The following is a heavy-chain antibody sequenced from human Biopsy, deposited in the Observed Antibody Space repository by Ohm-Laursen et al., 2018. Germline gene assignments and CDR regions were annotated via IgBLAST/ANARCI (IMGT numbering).Heavy chain of an antibody. D-gene: IGHD2-21*02. Sequence: SSVKVSCKASGYTFYSYGITWVRQAPGQGLEWMGWITADNTNSAQKFQGRLTMTTDISTSTAYMDLKGLRSDDTAIYYCARAFGGAYYSYAFDLWGQGTTVIVSS. J-gene: IGHJ3*01. CDR2: ITADNT. CDR1: GYTFYSYG. CDR3: ARAFGGAYYSYAFDL. V-gene: IGHV1-18*01.